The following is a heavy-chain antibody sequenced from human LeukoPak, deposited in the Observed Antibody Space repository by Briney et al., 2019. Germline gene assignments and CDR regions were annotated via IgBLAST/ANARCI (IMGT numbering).Heavy chain of an antibody. V-gene: IGHV1-46*01. CDR3: ATYIVVVPAAYYYGMDV. D-gene: IGHD2-2*01. Sequence: ASVKVSCKASGYTFTSYYMHWVRQAPGQGLEWMGIINPSGGSTSYAQKFQGRVTMTRDTSTSTVYMGLSSLRSEDTAVYYCATYIVVVPAAYYYGMDVWGQGTTVTVSS. CDR1: GYTFTSYY. CDR2: INPSGGST. J-gene: IGHJ6*02.